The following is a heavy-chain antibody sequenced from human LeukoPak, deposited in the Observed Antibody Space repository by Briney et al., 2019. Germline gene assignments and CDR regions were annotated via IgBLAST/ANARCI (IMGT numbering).Heavy chain of an antibody. Sequence: PSETLSLTCAVYGGSFSGYYWSWIRQPPGKGLEWIGEINHSGSTNYNPSLKSRVTISVDTSKNQFSLKLSSVTAADTAVYYCASRTAAGLYHFDYWGQGTLVTVSS. D-gene: IGHD6-13*01. CDR3: ASRTAAGLYHFDY. J-gene: IGHJ4*02. V-gene: IGHV4-34*01. CDR2: INHSGST. CDR1: GGSFSGYY.